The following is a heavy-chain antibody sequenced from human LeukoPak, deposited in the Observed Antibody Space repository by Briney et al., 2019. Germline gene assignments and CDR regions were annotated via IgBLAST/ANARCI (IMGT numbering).Heavy chain of an antibody. D-gene: IGHD1-26*01. CDR1: AFTFSDFS. J-gene: IGHJ4*02. Sequence: GESLRLSCKASAFTFSDFSMSWVRQAPGRGLEWVASISDGGATTYYADSVEGRSTTARDNLRHTLYLQMHDLRADDTALYFCVKDGAQAGYYFDSWGRGSLVTVSS. CDR3: VKDGAQAGYYFDS. V-gene: IGHV3-23*01. CDR2: ISDGGATT.